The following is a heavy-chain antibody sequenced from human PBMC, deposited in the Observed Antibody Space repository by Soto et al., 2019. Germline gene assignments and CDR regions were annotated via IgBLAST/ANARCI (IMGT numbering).Heavy chain of an antibody. Sequence: VSGPTLVNPTQTLTLTCTFSGFSLSTRGVGVGWIRQPPGKALEWLALIYWDDDKRYSPSLKSRLTITKDTSKNQVVLTMTDMDPVDTATYFCAHRHTSFYAILNGYPSDAFDFWGQGTMVTVSS. CDR1: GFSLSTRGVG. J-gene: IGHJ3*01. CDR2: IYWDDDK. CDR3: AHRHTSFYAILNGYPSDAFDF. V-gene: IGHV2-5*02. D-gene: IGHD3-9*01.